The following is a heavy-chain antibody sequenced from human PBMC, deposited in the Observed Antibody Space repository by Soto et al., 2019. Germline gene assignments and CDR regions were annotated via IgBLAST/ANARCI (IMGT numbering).Heavy chain of an antibody. CDR1: GYSCTSYC. CDR2: IYPCDSDT. Sequence: GESLKISGKGSGYSCTSYCIGWVRQMPGKGLEWMWIIYPCDSDTTYSPSFQCQVTISADKSISTAYLQWISLKASDTDMYYCARAIGGSSFQVFDPWGQGTLVTVSS. V-gene: IGHV5-51*01. J-gene: IGHJ5*02. D-gene: IGHD6-6*01. CDR3: ARAIGGSSFQVFDP.